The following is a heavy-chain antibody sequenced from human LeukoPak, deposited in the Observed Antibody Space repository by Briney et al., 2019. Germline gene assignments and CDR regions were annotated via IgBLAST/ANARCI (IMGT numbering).Heavy chain of an antibody. CDR1: GGTFSSYA. Sequence: ASVKVSCKASGGTFSSYAISWVRQAPGQGLEWMGGIIPIFGTANYAQKFQGRVTITADESTSTAYMELSSLRSEDTAVYYCARAQEPYCGSTSCPKSWFDPWGQGTLVTVSS. J-gene: IGHJ5*02. CDR3: ARAQEPYCGSTSCPKSWFDP. V-gene: IGHV1-69*01. D-gene: IGHD2-2*01. CDR2: IIPIFGTA.